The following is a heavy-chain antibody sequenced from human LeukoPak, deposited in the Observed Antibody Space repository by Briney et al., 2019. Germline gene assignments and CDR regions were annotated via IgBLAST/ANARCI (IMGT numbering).Heavy chain of an antibody. J-gene: IGHJ4*02. V-gene: IGHV3-73*01. D-gene: IGHD3-16*01. CDR2: IRSKADSYAT. Sequence: GGSLRLSCAASGFTFSGSVMHWVRQASGKGLEWVGRIRSKADSYATAYAASVKGRFTISRDDSKNTAYLQMNSLRTEDTAVYYCARLATSTGSYVDYWGQGTLVTVSS. CDR1: GFTFSGSV. CDR3: ARLATSTGSYVDY.